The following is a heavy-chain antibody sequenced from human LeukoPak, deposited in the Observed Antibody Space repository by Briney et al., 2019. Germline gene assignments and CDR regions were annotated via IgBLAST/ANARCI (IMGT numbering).Heavy chain of an antibody. CDR2: ISGSGGST. V-gene: IGHV3-23*01. J-gene: IGHJ5*02. CDR1: GFTFSSYA. D-gene: IGHD3-10*01. Sequence: PGGSLRLSCAASGFTFSSYAMSWVRQAPGKGLEWVSAISGSGGSTYYADSVKGWFTISRDNSKNTLYLQMNSLRAEDTAVYYCAKDILLWFGEPPADPWGQGTLVTVSS. CDR3: AKDILLWFGEPPADP.